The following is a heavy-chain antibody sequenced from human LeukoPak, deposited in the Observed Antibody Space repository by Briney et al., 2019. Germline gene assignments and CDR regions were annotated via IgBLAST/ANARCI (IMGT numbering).Heavy chain of an antibody. CDR2: IYPGDSDT. V-gene: IGHV5-51*01. D-gene: IGHD3-3*01. J-gene: IGHJ4*02. CDR3: ARQNDFRLYY. CDR1: GYTFSSYW. Sequence: GESLRISCKGSGYTFSSYWIGWVRQMPGKGLEWMGIIYPGDSDTRYSPSLQGQVTISVDTSIGTAYLQWSSLKASDTAIYYCARQNDFRLYYWGQGTLVTVSS.